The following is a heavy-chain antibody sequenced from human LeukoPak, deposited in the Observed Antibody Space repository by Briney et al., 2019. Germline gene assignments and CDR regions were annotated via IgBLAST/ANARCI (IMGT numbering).Heavy chain of an antibody. D-gene: IGHD6-19*01. V-gene: IGHV4-39*01. Sequence: PSETLSLTCIVSCRFISSGTDYWGWIRQPPGKGLEWIGSIYYSGSTYYNPSLKSRVTISVDTSKNQFSLKLSSVTAADTAVYYLACYDMEGYSSVWYYFDYWGQGTLVTVSS. CDR3: ACYDMEGYSSVWYYFDY. CDR2: IYYSGST. CDR1: CRFISSGTDY. J-gene: IGHJ4*02.